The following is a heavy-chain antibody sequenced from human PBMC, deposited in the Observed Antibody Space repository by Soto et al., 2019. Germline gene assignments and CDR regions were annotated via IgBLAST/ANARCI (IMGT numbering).Heavy chain of an antibody. CDR3: ARDLGYCSSTSGAGGNYFDY. J-gene: IGHJ4*02. CDR2: IYYSGST. CDR1: GGSISSYY. D-gene: IGHD2-2*01. V-gene: IGHV4-59*01. Sequence: SETLSLTCTVSGGSISSYYWSWIRQPPGKGLEWIGYIYYSGSTNYNPSLKSRVTISVDTSKNQFSLKLSSVTAADTAVYYCARDLGYCSSTSGAGGNYFDYGGKGTLVTVSS.